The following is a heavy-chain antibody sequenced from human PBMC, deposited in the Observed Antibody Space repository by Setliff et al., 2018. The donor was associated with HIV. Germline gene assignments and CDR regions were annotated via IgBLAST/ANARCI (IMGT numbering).Heavy chain of an antibody. V-gene: IGHV1-8*02. Sequence: ASVKVSCKASGYTFTSYDINWVRQGTGQGLEWMGWMNPNSGNTGYAQKFQGRVTMTRNTSISTAYMELSSLRSGDTAVYYCARSLTGGAATRAFDIWGQGTVVTVSS. J-gene: IGHJ3*02. CDR1: GYTFTSYD. D-gene: IGHD2-15*01. CDR3: ARSLTGGAATRAFDI. CDR2: MNPNSGNT.